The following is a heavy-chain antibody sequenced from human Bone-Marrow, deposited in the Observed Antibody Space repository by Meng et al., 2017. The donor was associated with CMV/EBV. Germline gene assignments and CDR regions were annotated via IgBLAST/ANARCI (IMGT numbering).Heavy chain of an antibody. J-gene: IGHJ4*02. CDR3: TRGSEVGAMGSDH. CDR2: IIPIYGTT. CDR1: GGTFRRYT. V-gene: IGHV1-69*13. D-gene: IGHD3-16*01. Sequence: SVKVSCKASGGTFRRYTFSWVRQAPGQGLEWMGEIIPIYGTTNSAQKFQGRVTISADESTTTVYMDLSSLRSDDTALYYCTRGSEVGAMGSDHWGQGTLVTVSS.